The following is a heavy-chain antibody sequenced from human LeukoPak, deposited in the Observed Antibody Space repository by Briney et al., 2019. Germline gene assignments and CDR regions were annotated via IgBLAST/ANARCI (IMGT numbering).Heavy chain of an antibody. J-gene: IGHJ6*03. CDR3: ARQAGSSNYYYYYMDV. D-gene: IGHD6-6*01. CDR1: GYSFNRYW. V-gene: IGHV5-51*01. CDR2: IYPGDSHT. Sequence: PGESLKISCKSSGYSFNRYWIGWVRQMPGKGLEWMGNIYPGDSHTKYSPSFQGQVTISADRSISTAYLQWSSLKASDTAMYYCARQAGSSNYYYYYMDVWGKGTTVTVSS.